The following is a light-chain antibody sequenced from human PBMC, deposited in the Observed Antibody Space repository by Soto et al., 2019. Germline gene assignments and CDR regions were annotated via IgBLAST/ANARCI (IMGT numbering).Light chain of an antibody. CDR3: QKYNSAQT. Sequence: DIKMTQSPSSLSASVGDRVTITCRASQGISNYLAWYQQKPGKVPKLLIYAASTLHSGVPSRFSGSGSGTDFTLTISSLQPEDAATYYCQKYNSAQTFGPGTKVDIK. CDR2: AAS. V-gene: IGKV1-27*01. CDR1: QGISNY. J-gene: IGKJ3*01.